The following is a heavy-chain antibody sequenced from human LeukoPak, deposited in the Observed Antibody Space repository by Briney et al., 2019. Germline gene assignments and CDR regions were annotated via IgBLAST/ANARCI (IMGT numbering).Heavy chain of an antibody. CDR1: GYRFTSYW. CDR3: ARFDYYGSGSSLPFQH. V-gene: IGHV5-51*01. J-gene: IGHJ1*01. Sequence: GGPLKISFKGSGYRFTSYWIGWVRPMPGKGLEWMGIIYPGDSDTRYSPSFQGQVTISADKSLSTAYLQWSSLKASDTAMYYCARFDYYGSGSSLPFQHWGQGTLVTVSS. D-gene: IGHD3-10*01. CDR2: IYPGDSDT.